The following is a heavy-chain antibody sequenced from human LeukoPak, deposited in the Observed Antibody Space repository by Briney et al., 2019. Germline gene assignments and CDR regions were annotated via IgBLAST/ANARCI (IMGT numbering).Heavy chain of an antibody. CDR1: GGPFSGYY. Sequence: SETLSLTCAVYGGPFSGYYWSWIRQPPGKGLEWIGEINHSGSTNYNPSLKSRVTISVDTSKNQFSLKLSSVTAADTAVYYCARFGDYYDSGGYRAGYYYYMDVWGKGTTVTVSS. D-gene: IGHD3-22*01. V-gene: IGHV4-34*01. CDR3: ARFGDYYDSGGYRAGYYYYMDV. CDR2: INHSGST. J-gene: IGHJ6*03.